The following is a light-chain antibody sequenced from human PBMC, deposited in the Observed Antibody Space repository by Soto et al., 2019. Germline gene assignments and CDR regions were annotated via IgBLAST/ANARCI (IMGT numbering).Light chain of an antibody. Sequence: QSVLTQPASVSGSPGQSITISCTGTYRDVGGYNYVAWYQQYPGKAPKLMIYDVSFRPSGVSNRLSGSKSDITASLTISGLQAEDEADYYCSYYTSSSSQVFGTGTKATVL. CDR2: DVS. J-gene: IGLJ1*01. CDR3: SYYTSSSSQV. V-gene: IGLV2-14*01. CDR1: YRDVGGYNY.